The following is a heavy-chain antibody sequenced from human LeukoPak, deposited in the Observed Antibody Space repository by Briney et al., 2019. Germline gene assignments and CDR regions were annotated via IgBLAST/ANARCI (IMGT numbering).Heavy chain of an antibody. J-gene: IGHJ4*02. Sequence: SVKVSCKASGFTFTISAVQWVRQARGQRLEWIGWIVVGSGNTNYAQKFQERVTITRDMSTSTAYMELSSLRSEDTAVYYCAAEGGSYSSPSFDYWGQGTLVTVSS. V-gene: IGHV1-58*01. CDR2: IVVGSGNT. CDR1: GFTFTISA. D-gene: IGHD1-26*01. CDR3: AAEGGSYSSPSFDY.